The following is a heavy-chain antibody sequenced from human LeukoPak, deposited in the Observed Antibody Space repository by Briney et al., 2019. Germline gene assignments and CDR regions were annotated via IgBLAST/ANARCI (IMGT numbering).Heavy chain of an antibody. D-gene: IGHD1-7*01. V-gene: IGHV6-1*01. CDR3: ARGYMGTTDY. Sequence: SQTLSLTCAISGDSVSSNSAAWNWIRQSPSRGLEWLGRTYYRSKWNKNYAASVKGRITINPDTSKNQLSLQLNSVTPEDTAVYYCARGYMGTTDYWGQGILVTVSS. CDR1: GDSVSSNSAA. CDR2: TYYRSKWNK. J-gene: IGHJ4*02.